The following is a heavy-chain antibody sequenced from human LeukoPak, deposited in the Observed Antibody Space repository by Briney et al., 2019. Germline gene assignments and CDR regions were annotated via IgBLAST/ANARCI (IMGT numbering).Heavy chain of an antibody. Sequence: QPGGSLRLSCAASGFTFSSYSMNWVRQAPGKGLECVSYISGSSSTIYYADCGKGRFTISRDNAKNSLYLQMNSLRDEDTAVYYCDRKRNDAFDIWGQGTMVTVSS. CDR2: ISGSSSTI. CDR1: GFTFSSYS. J-gene: IGHJ3*02. CDR3: DRKRNDAFDI. V-gene: IGHV3-48*02.